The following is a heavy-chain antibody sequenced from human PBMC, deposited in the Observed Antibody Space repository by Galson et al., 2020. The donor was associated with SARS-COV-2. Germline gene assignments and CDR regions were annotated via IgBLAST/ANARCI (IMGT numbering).Heavy chain of an antibody. V-gene: IGHV3-33*06. CDR2: IWYDGSNK. CDR1: GFTFSSYG. CDR3: AKQSHRYSSGWYGFDY. J-gene: IGHJ4*02. D-gene: IGHD6-19*01. Sequence: GGSLRLSCAASGFTFSSYGMHWVRQAPGKGLEWVAVIWYDGSNKYYADSVKGRFTISRDNSKNTLYLQMNSLRAEDTAVYYCAKQSHRYSSGWYGFDYWGQGTLVTVSS.